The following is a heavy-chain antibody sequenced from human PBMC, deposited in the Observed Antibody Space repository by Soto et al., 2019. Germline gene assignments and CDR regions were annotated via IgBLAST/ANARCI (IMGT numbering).Heavy chain of an antibody. J-gene: IGHJ6*02. Sequence: QVQLQESGPGLVKPSETLSLTCAVSGGPITTTTWWAWVRLPPGKGLEWIGELHHDGTTNYNPSLESRITRSQDKSNSHFSLKLPSVTAADTAIYYCATQTISYTWGVWGRGTTVTVSS. CDR3: ATQTISYTWGV. CDR1: GGPITTTTW. CDR2: LHHDGTT. V-gene: IGHV4-4*02. D-gene: IGHD3-16*01.